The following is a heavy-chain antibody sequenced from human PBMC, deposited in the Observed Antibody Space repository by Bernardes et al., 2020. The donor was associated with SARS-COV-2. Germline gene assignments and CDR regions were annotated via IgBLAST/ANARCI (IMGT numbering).Heavy chain of an antibody. D-gene: IGHD2-8*01. CDR2: ISRSDRGGDSSR. CDR1: GFSFSDYY. J-gene: IGHJ4*02. CDR3: AREDMNTNSFDF. Sequence: GSLRLSCAASGFSFSDYYMSWIRQTPGKGLEWISYISRSDRGGDSSRSYADSVKGRFTISRDNAKKSLFLEMDSLRAEDTAVYYCAREDMNTNSFDFWGQGTPVTVSS. V-gene: IGHV3-11*01.